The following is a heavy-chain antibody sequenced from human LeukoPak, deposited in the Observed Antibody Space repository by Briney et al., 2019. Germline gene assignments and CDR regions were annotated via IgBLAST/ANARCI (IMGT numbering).Heavy chain of an antibody. D-gene: IGHD3-22*01. V-gene: IGHV1-8*01. Sequence: GASVKVSCKASGYTFTSYDINWLRQATGQGLEWMGWMNPNSGNTGYAQKFQGRVTMTRNTSISTAYMELSSLRAEDTAVYYCARGWGSDSSGYYFDFQHWGQGTLVTVSS. CDR2: MNPNSGNT. CDR3: ARGWGSDSSGYYFDFQH. CDR1: GYTFTSYD. J-gene: IGHJ1*01.